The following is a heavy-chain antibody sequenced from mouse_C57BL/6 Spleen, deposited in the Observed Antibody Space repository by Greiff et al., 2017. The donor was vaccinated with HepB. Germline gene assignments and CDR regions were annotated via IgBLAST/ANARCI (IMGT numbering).Heavy chain of an antibody. Sequence: EVQRVESGGGLVKPGGSLKLSCAASGFTFSSYAMSWVRQTPEKRLEWVATISDGGSYTYYPDNVKGRFTISRDNAKNNLYLQMSHLKSEDTAMYYCARDLYYGSSYWFAYWGQGTLVTVSA. D-gene: IGHD1-1*01. J-gene: IGHJ3*01. CDR2: ISDGGSYT. CDR3: ARDLYYGSSYWFAY. V-gene: IGHV5-4*01. CDR1: GFTFSSYA.